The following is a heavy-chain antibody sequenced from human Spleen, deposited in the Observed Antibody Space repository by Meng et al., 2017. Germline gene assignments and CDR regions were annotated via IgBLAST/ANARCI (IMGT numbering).Heavy chain of an antibody. V-gene: IGHV4-34*09. CDR3: ARGPTTMAHDFDY. Sequence: QVALQGAGPGLVEPSPPLSLSFVVSCGSFRDYYWSWIRQPPGKGLEWIGEINHSGSTNYNPSLESRATISVDTSQNNLSLKLSSVTAADSAVYYCARGPTTMAHDFDYWGQGTLVTVSS. D-gene: IGHD4-11*01. CDR2: INHSGST. J-gene: IGHJ4*02. CDR1: CGSFRDYY.